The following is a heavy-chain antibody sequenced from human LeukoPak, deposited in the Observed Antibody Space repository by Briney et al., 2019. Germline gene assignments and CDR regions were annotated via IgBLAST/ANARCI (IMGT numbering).Heavy chain of an antibody. CDR1: GFTFSSYW. J-gene: IGHJ4*02. CDR2: IKQDESEK. V-gene: IGHV3-7*01. D-gene: IGHD1-7*01. CDR3: ARDQYNWNSPYYFDY. Sequence: GGSLRLSCVASGFTFSSYWMSWVRQAPGKGLEWVANIKQDESEKYYVDSVKGRFTISRDNAKNSLYLQMNSLRAEDTAVYYCARDQYNWNSPYYFDYWGQGTLVTVSS.